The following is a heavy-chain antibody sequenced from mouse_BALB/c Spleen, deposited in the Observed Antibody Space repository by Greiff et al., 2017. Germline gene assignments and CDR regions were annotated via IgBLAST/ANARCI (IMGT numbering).Heavy chain of an antibody. CDR1: GFTFSSFG. CDR3: ARWGYYFDY. Sequence: EVQGVESGGGLVQPGGSRKLSCAASGFTFSSFGMHWVRQAPEKGLEWVAYISSGSSTIYYADTVKGRFTISRDNPKNTLFLQMTSLRSEDTAMYYCARWGYYFDYWGQGTTLTVSS. V-gene: IGHV5-17*02. CDR2: ISSGSSTI. J-gene: IGHJ2*01.